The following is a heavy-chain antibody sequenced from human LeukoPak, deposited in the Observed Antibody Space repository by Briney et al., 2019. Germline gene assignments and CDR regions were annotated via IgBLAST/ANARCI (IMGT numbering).Heavy chain of an antibody. Sequence: SETLSLTCTVSGGSISSSSYYWGWIRQPPGKGLEWIGSIYYSGSTNYIPSLKGRVTISIDTSKNQFSLKLSSVTAADSAVYYCARLTRLSTSPDRYYLDYWGQGTLVTVSS. CDR1: GGSISSSSYY. CDR2: IYYSGST. CDR3: ARLTRLSTSPDRYYLDY. J-gene: IGHJ4*02. V-gene: IGHV4-39*07. D-gene: IGHD6-6*01.